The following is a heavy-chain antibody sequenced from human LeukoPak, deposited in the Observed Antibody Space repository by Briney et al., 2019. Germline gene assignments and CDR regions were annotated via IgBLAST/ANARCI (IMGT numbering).Heavy chain of an antibody. CDR3: AREFDITGTTSSL. CDR2: MNPNSGNT. V-gene: IGHV1-8*03. Sequence: ASVKVSCKASGYTFTSYDINWVRQATGQGLEWMGWMNPNSGNTGYAQKFQGRVTITRNTSINTAYMELSSLRSEDTAVYYCAREFDITGTTSSLWGQGTLVTVSS. J-gene: IGHJ4*02. D-gene: IGHD1-7*01. CDR1: GYTFTSYD.